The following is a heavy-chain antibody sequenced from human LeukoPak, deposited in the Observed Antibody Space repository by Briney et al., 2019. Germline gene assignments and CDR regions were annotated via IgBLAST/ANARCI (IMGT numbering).Heavy chain of an antibody. D-gene: IGHD5-18*01. CDR2: INPNSGGT. Sequence: GASVKVSCKASGYTFTGYYMHWVRQAPGQGLEWMGWINPNSGGTNYAQKFQGRVTMTRDTSISTAYMELSRLRSDDTAVYYCARAPDTAMVFFDYWGQGTLVTVSS. CDR3: ARAPDTAMVFFDY. V-gene: IGHV1-2*02. CDR1: GYTFTGYY. J-gene: IGHJ4*02.